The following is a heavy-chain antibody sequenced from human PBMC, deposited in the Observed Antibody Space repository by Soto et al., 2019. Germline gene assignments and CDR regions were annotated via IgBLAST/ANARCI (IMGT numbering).Heavy chain of an antibody. CDR3: ARRSGAYGIDY. J-gene: IGHJ4*02. Sequence: QVQLVQSGAEVKKPGAPVKVSCKASGYPFTSHAVQWVRQAPGQGLEWMGWISAGNGDTKYSEKFQGRLTVTRDTSASTAYMELGSLRFEDTSVYYCARRSGAYGIDYWGQGTLVTVSS. D-gene: IGHD1-26*01. CDR2: ISAGNGDT. CDR1: GYPFTSHA. V-gene: IGHV1-3*01.